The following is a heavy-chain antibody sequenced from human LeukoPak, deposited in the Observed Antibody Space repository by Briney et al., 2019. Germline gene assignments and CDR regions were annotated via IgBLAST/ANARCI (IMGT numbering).Heavy chain of an antibody. CDR1: GGSISSGSYY. J-gene: IGHJ4*02. CDR2: IYTSGST. Sequence: SETLSLICTVSGGSISSGSYYWSWIRQPAGKGLEWIGRIYTSGSTNYNPSLKSRVTISVDTSKNQFSLKLSSVTAADTAVYYCARDSGSYYGVDYWGQGTLVTVSS. V-gene: IGHV4-61*02. D-gene: IGHD1-26*01. CDR3: ARDSGSYYGVDY.